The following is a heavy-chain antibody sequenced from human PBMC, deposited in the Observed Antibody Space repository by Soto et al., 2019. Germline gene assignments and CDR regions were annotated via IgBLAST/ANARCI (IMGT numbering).Heavy chain of an antibody. D-gene: IGHD2-15*01. CDR1: GGSISSSY. Sequence: SETLSLTCIVSGGSISSSYWIWIRQPPGKGLEWIGYIWHSGSTNSNPSLKSRVTISVDTSKNQFSLRLSSVTAADTAVYYCARGSGVVYDWGQGTLVTVSS. CDR3: ARGSGVVYD. V-gene: IGHV4-59*01. J-gene: IGHJ4*02. CDR2: IWHSGST.